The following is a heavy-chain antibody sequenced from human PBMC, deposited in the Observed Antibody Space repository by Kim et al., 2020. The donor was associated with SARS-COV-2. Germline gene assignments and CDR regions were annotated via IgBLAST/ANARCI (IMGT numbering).Heavy chain of an antibody. V-gene: IGHV4-34*01. J-gene: IGHJ6*01. CDR2: INYSGST. D-gene: IGHD6-13*01. CDR3: ARAGPYSSSWHPNYYYYYG. Sequence: SETLSLTCAVYGGSFSGYYWSWIRQPPGKGLEWIGEINYSGSTNYNPSLKSRVTISVDTSKNQFSLKLSSVTAADTAVYYCARAGPYSSSWHPNYYYYYG. CDR1: GGSFSGYY.